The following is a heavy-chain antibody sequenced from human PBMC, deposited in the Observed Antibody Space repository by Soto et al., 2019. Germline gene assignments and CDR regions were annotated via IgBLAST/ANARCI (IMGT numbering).Heavy chain of an antibody. D-gene: IGHD5-12*01. J-gene: IGHJ6*03. CDR1: GGSISSYY. V-gene: IGHV4-59*08. CDR2: IYYSGST. CDR3: ARCPQDGSGYDGEGYYYYYMDV. Sequence: SETLSLTCTVSGGSISSYYWSWIRQPPGKGLEWIGYIYYSGSTNYNPSLKSRVTISVDTSKNQFSLKLSSVTAADTAVYYCARCPQDGSGYDGEGYYYYYMDVWGKGTTVTVSS.